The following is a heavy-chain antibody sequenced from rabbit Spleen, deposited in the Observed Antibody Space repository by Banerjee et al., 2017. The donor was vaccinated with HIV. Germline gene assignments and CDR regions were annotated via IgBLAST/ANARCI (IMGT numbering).Heavy chain of an antibody. V-gene: IGHV1S40*01. Sequence: QSLEESGGDLVKPGASLTLTCTASGFDLSSSWMCWVRQAPGKGLEWIACIYVGSGGGTKYASWAKGRFTISKTSSTTVTLQKTSLTVADTAAYFCARGGEGGYGYLDLWGPGTLVTVS. J-gene: IGHJ4*01. CDR1: GFDLSSSW. D-gene: IGHD5-1*01. CDR2: IYVGSGGGT. CDR3: ARGGEGGYGYLDL.